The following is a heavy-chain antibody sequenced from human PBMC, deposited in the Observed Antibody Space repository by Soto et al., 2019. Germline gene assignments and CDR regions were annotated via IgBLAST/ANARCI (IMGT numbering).Heavy chain of an antibody. D-gene: IGHD2-15*01. CDR1: GFTFSDYY. Sequence: QVQLVESGGGLVKPGGSLRLSCAASGFTFSDYYMSWIRQAPGKGLEWVSYISSSGSTIYYADSVKGRFTISWDNAKNSLYLQMNSLRAEDTAVYYCARDKRLGVVAARPYYFDYWGQGTLVTVSS. CDR3: ARDKRLGVVAARPYYFDY. J-gene: IGHJ4*02. V-gene: IGHV3-11*01. CDR2: ISSSGSTI.